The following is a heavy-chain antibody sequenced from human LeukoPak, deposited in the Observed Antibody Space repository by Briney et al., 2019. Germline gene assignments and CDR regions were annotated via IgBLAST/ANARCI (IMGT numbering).Heavy chain of an antibody. J-gene: IGHJ2*01. D-gene: IGHD3-10*01. CDR2: ISYDGSDK. CDR3: AKDWLAQVRGVIYWYFDL. CDR1: GFTFSSYG. Sequence: GGTLRLTCAASGFTFSSYGMHWVRQPPGKGLEWVAVISYDGSDKYYVDSVKGRFTISRDNSKNTLYLQMNSLRAEDTAVYYCAKDWLAQVRGVIYWYFDLWGRGTLVTVSS. V-gene: IGHV3-30*18.